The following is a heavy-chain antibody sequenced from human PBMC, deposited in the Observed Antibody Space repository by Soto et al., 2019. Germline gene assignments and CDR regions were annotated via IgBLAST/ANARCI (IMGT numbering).Heavy chain of an antibody. D-gene: IGHD4-17*01. J-gene: IGHJ6*02. CDR3: AKNYGTRSYYAMDV. CDR2: ISVSGDNT. V-gene: IGHV3-23*01. CDR1: GFTFSSSA. Sequence: PGGSLRLSCAASGFTFSSSAMSWVRQAPGKGLEWVSTISVSGDNTYSADSVKGRFTISRDNSKNTLYLQMSSLRAEDTAVYYCAKNYGTRSYYAMDVWGQGTTVTVSS.